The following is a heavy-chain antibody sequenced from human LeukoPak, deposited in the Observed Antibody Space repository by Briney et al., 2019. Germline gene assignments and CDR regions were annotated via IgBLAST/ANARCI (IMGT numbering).Heavy chain of an antibody. D-gene: IGHD3-22*01. J-gene: IGHJ1*01. V-gene: IGHV4-39*01. CDR3: ARRRYYDGSGYLE. Sequence: SETLSLTCTVSGGSISSSNYYWGWIRQPPGKGLEWIGSVYYSGSTYYSPSLKSRVTMSVDTPNNQFSLNLRSVTAADTAVYYCARRRYYDGSGYLEWGQGTLLSVSS. CDR1: GGSISSSNYY. CDR2: VYYSGST.